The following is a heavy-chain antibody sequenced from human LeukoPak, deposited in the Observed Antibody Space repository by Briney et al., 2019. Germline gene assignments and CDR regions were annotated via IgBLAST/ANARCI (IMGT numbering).Heavy chain of an antibody. CDR2: IRSSATTM. J-gene: IGHJ4*02. D-gene: IGHD2/OR15-2a*01. V-gene: IGHV3-48*03. Sequence: GGSLRLSCTASGFTFSGYEMNWVRQAPGKGPECLSYIRSSATTMYYADSVRGRFTISRDNAKNSLYLQMNSLRAEDTAVYYCVTGNHGNNRRYWGQGTLVTVSS. CDR3: VTGNHGNNRRY. CDR1: GFTFSGYE.